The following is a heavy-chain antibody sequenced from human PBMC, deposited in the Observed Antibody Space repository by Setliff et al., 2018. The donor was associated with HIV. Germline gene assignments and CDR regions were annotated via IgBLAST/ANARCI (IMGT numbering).Heavy chain of an antibody. D-gene: IGHD3-16*01. Sequence: GSLRLSCAASGFTFSSYAMSWVRQAPGKGLEWVSAISGSGGSTYYADSVKGRFTISRDNSKNTLYLQMNSLRAEDTAVYYCAKGAVYVWGSYPSYFDYWGQGTLVTVSS. J-gene: IGHJ4*02. V-gene: IGHV3-23*01. CDR2: ISGSGGST. CDR3: AKGAVYVWGSYPSYFDY. CDR1: GFTFSSYA.